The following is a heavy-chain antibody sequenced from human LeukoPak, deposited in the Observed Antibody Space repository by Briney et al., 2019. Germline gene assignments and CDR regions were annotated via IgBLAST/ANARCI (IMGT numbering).Heavy chain of an antibody. CDR3: ANWDNPEYLDY. CDR1: GFTFGSYG. CDR2: ISYDGSNL. Sequence: GGSLRLSCVVTGFTFGSYGMQWVRQAPGKGLEWVAVISYDGSNLYYADSVKGRFTISRDNSKNPLYLQMDSVRAEDTAMYYCANWDNPEYLDYWGQGTLVTVSS. J-gene: IGHJ4*02. D-gene: IGHD1-14*01. V-gene: IGHV3-30*18.